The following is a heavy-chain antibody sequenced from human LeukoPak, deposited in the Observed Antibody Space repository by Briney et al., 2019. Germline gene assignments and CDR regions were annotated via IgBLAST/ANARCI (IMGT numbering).Heavy chain of an antibody. D-gene: IGHD5-18*01. CDR1: GFTVSSNY. J-gene: IGHJ4*02. V-gene: IGHV3-53*01. Sequence: PGGSLRLSCAASGFTVSSNYMSWVRQAPGKGLEWVSIIYSGGSTFYADSVKGRFTISRDNSKNTLYLQMNSLRAEDTAVYYCAKDRGYSYMYYFDYWGQGTLVTVSS. CDR2: IYSGGST. CDR3: AKDRGYSYMYYFDY.